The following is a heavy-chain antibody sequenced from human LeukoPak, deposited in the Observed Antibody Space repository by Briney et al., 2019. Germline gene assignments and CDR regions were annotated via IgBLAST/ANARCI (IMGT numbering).Heavy chain of an antibody. CDR3: ARVGSSGWYHWFDP. CDR2: INPISGVT. J-gene: IGHJ5*02. V-gene: IGHV1-2*02. Sequence: ASVKISCKASGYSLTTYYMHWVRQAPGQGLEWMGWINPISGVTGSAQKFQGRVTMTRDKSISTVYMELSRLTSDDTAIYFCARVGSSGWYHWFDPWGQGTLVTVSS. D-gene: IGHD6-19*01. CDR1: GYSLTTYY.